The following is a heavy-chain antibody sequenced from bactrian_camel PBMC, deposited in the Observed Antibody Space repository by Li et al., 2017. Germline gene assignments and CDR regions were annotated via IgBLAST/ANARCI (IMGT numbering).Heavy chain of an antibody. CDR3: AKLGLWSSLNY. Sequence: VQLVESGGGLVQPGGSLRLSCAASEFTFSTSHMSWVRQAPGKGLEWVSRIDPAGGTTYYADSVKGRFTISRDNAKKTLYLQLNSLETEDTAIYYCAKLGLWSSLNYWGQGTQVTVS. D-gene: IGHD1*01. V-gene: IGHV3S40*01. J-gene: IGHJ4*01. CDR2: IDPAGGTT. CDR1: EFTFSTSH.